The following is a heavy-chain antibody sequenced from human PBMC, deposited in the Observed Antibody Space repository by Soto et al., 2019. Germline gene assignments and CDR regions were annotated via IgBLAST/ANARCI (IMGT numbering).Heavy chain of an antibody. V-gene: IGHV1-3*05. CDR2: INAGNGNT. CDR1: GYTFTSYA. J-gene: IGHJ3*02. Sequence: QVQLVQSGAEEKKPGASVKVSCKASGYTFTSYAMHWVRQAPGQRLEWMGWINAGNGNTKYSQKFHGRVTITRDTSASTAYMELSSLRSEHTAVYYCARSPTFGGFDIWGQGTMVTVSS. D-gene: IGHD3-16*01. CDR3: ARSPTFGGFDI.